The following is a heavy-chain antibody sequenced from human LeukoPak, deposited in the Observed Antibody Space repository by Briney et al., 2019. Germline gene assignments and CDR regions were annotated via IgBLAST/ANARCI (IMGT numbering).Heavy chain of an antibody. CDR2: INPNSGGT. V-gene: IGHV1-2*02. Sequence: ASVKVSCKASGYTFTGYYMHWVRQAPGQGLEWMGWINPNSGGTSYAQKFQGRVTMTRDTSISTAYMELSRLRSDDTAVYYCARVALDIVVVVAATESWFDPWGKGTTVTISS. CDR3: ARVALDIVVVVAATESWFDP. CDR1: GYTFTGYY. J-gene: IGHJ5*02. D-gene: IGHD2-15*01.